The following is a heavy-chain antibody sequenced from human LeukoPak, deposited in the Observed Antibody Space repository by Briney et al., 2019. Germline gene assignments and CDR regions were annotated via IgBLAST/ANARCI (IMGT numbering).Heavy chain of an antibody. Sequence: ASVKVSCKASGYTFTSYYMHWVRQAPGQGLEWMGIINPSGGSTSYAQKFQGRVTMTRDTSTSTVYMELSSLRSEDTAVYYCAREGGWFVAKPTTVTTGGWFDPWGQGTLVTVFS. CDR1: GYTFTSYY. CDR2: INPSGGST. CDR3: AREGGWFVAKPTTVTTGGWFDP. D-gene: IGHD4-17*01. V-gene: IGHV1-46*01. J-gene: IGHJ5*02.